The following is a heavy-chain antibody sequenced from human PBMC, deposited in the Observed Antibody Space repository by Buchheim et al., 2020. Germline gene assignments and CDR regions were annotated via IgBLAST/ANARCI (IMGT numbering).Heavy chain of an antibody. D-gene: IGHD6-19*01. Sequence: QVQLVESGGGVVQPGRSLRLSCAASGFTFSHYAVHWVRQAPGKGLEWVAVISYDGSTIYYADSVKGRFTFSRDHSKNTLSLQMNSLRAEDTAVYYCARDRGSGWSYYYYGLDVWGQGTT. J-gene: IGHJ6*02. CDR2: ISYDGSTI. CDR3: ARDRGSGWSYYYYGLDV. V-gene: IGHV3-30*04. CDR1: GFTFSHYA.